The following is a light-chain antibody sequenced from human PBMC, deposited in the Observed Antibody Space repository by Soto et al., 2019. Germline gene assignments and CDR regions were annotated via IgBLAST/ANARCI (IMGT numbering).Light chain of an antibody. J-gene: IGLJ1*01. CDR1: SSDVGGYDY. CDR2: EVS. CDR3: SSYAGSNKDV. V-gene: IGLV2-8*01. Sequence: QSVLTQPPSASGSPGQSVTISCTGTSSDVGGYDYVSWYQQHPGKAPKLMIHEVSKRPSAVPDRFSGSKSGNTASLTVSGLQVEDEADYYCSSYAGSNKDVFGTGTKLTVL.